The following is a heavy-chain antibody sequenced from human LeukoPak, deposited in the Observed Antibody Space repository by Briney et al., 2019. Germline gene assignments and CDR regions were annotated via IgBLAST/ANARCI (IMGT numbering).Heavy chain of an antibody. CDR1: GGSFSGYY. CDR3: ARGKWGYGYGSGAFDI. V-gene: IGHV4-34*01. J-gene: IGHJ3*02. Sequence: SETLSLTCAVYGGSFSGYYWSWIRQPPGKGLEWIGEINHSGSTNYNPSLKSRVTISVDTSKNQFSLKLSSVTAADTAVYYCARGKWGYGYGSGAFDIWGQGTMVTVSS. CDR2: INHSGST. D-gene: IGHD5-18*01.